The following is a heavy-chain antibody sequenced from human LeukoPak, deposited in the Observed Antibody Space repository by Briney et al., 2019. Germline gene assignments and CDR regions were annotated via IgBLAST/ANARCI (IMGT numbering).Heavy chain of an antibody. CDR1: GFTFDDYA. J-gene: IGHJ4*02. Sequence: GGSLRLSCAASGFTFDDYAIHWVRQAPGKGLEWVSGISWNSGSIGYADSVKGRFTISRDNAKNTLYLQMNSLRAEDTAVYYCARIKVGATGIDYWGQGTLVTVSS. D-gene: IGHD1-26*01. V-gene: IGHV3-9*01. CDR3: ARIKVGATGIDY. CDR2: ISWNSGSI.